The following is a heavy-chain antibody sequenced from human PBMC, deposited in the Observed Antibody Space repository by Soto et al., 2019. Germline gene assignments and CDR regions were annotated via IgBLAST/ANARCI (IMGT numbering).Heavy chain of an antibody. CDR2: ISGSGGST. Sequence: GGSLRLSCAASGFTFSSYAMSWVRQAPGKGLEWVSAISGSGGSTYYADSVKGRFTISRDNSKNTLYLQMNSLRAEDTAVYYCAKNADYYDSSGKQRPTERYYYYYGMDVWGQGTTVTVSS. CDR1: GFTFSSYA. V-gene: IGHV3-23*01. J-gene: IGHJ6*02. D-gene: IGHD3-22*01. CDR3: AKNADYYDSSGKQRPTERYYYYYGMDV.